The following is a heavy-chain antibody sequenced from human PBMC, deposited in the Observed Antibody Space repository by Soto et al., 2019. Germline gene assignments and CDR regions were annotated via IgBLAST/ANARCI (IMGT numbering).Heavy chain of an antibody. V-gene: IGHV3-30*03. CDR1: GFTFSSYG. D-gene: IGHD3-22*01. Sequence: XGSLRLSCAASGFTFSSYGMHGVRQAPGKGLEWVAVISYDGSNKYYADSVKGRFTISRDNSKNTLYLQMNSLRAEDTAVYYCASDSSGYYTDGDAFDIWGQGTMVTVSS. CDR2: ISYDGSNK. J-gene: IGHJ3*02. CDR3: ASDSSGYYTDGDAFDI.